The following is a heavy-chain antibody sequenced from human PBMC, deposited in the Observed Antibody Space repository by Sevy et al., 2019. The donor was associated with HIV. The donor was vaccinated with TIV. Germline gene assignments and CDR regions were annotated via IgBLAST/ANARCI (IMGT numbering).Heavy chain of an antibody. J-gene: IGHJ6*02. CDR1: GDSVSSNSAA. CDR2: TYYRSKWYN. CDR3: ARDRSESDHYYYYYGMDV. Sequence: SQTLSLTCAISGDSVSSNSAAWNWIRQSPSRGLEWLGRTYYRSKWYNDYAVSVKSRITINPDTSKNQFSLQLNSVTPEDTAVYYCARDRSESDHYYYYYGMDVWGQGTTVTVSS. V-gene: IGHV6-1*01. D-gene: IGHD2-21*02.